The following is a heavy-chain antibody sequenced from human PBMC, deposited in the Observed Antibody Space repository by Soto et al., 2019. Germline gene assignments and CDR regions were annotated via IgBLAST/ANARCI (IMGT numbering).Heavy chain of an antibody. J-gene: IGHJ5*02. CDR1: GFTVSSNY. D-gene: IGHD3-9*01. CDR3: ARGQLRYFDWPGGFDP. V-gene: IGHV3-66*01. CDR2: IYSGGST. Sequence: GGSLRLSCAASGFTVSSNYMSWVRQAPGKGLEWVSVIYSGGSTYYADSVKGRFTISRDNSKNTLYLQMNSLRAEDTAVYYCARGQLRYFDWPGGFDPWGQGTLVTVSS.